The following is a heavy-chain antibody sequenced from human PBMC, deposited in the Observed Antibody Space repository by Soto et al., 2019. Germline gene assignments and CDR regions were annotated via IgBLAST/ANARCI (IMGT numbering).Heavy chain of an antibody. CDR3: ARDGHGMDV. Sequence: SETMSLTSTVSGGSVSSGSYQWTWIRQPPGKGLEWIGYIHVSGSTNDNPSLKGRVTMSIDTSKNQFSLKLSSVTAADTAVYYCARDGHGMDVWGQGTKVTVSS. CDR1: GGSVSSGSYQ. V-gene: IGHV4-61*01. J-gene: IGHJ6*02. CDR2: IHVSGST.